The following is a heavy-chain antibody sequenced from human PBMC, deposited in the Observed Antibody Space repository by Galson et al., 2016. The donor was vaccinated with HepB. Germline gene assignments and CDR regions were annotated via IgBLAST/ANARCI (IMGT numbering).Heavy chain of an antibody. CDR1: GFTFSNAW. J-gene: IGHJ4*02. Sequence: SLRLSCAASGFTFSNAWMSWVRQAPGKGLEWVGRVKSKIDGGTTDYAAPVKGRFTISRDDSKNTLYLQMNSLKTEDTAVYYCTTVGGANENYDFWSGYFHYFDYWGQGTLVTVSP. V-gene: IGHV3-15*01. CDR2: VKSKIDGGTT. D-gene: IGHD3-3*01. CDR3: TTVGGANENYDFWSGYFHYFDY.